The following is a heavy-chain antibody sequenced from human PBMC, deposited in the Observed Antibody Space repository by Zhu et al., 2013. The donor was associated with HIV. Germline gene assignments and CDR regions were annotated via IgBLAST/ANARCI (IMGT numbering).Heavy chain of an antibody. CDR1: GGTFSSYA. CDR3: ARDHSAAARRGFDY. J-gene: IGHJ4*02. Sequence: QVQLVQSGAEVKKPGSSVKVSCKASGGTFSSYAISWVRQAPGQGLEWMGWINPYNGDTKYARRFQGRVTMSTDTSTNTAYMEVRTLRSDDTAVYFCARDHSAAARRGFDYWAQGTLVTVSS. CDR2: INPYNGDT. V-gene: IGHV1-18*01. D-gene: IGHD6-13*01.